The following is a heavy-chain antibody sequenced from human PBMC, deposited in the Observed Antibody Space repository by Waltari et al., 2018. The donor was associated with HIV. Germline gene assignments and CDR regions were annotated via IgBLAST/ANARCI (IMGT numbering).Heavy chain of an antibody. Sequence: QVQLVQSGAEVKKPGSSVKVSCKASGGTFSSYVISWVRQAPGQGLEWMGGIFPIFGTANYAQKFQGRVTITADESTSTAYMELTSLRSEDTAVYYCARGVVPATTDVWGQGTTVTVSS. J-gene: IGHJ6*02. CDR3: ARGVVPATTDV. D-gene: IGHD2-2*01. CDR2: IFPIFGTA. V-gene: IGHV1-69*01. CDR1: GGTFSSYV.